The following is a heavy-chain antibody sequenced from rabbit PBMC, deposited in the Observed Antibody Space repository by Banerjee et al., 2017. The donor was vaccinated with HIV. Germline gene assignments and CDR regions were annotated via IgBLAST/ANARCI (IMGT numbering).Heavy chain of an antibody. V-gene: IGHV1S29*01. CDR3: ARDLAGVIGWNFGL. D-gene: IGHD4-1*01. Sequence: YASWVNGRFTISRDNAQNTVSLQLNSLTAADTATYFCARDLAGVIGWNFGLWGPGTLVTVS. J-gene: IGHJ6*01.